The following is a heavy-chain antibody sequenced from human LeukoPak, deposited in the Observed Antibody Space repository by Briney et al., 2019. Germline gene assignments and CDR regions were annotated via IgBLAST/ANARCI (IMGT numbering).Heavy chain of an antibody. V-gene: IGHV3-48*03. CDR3: AKDNGWLHYCH. D-gene: IGHD5-24*01. Sequence: GGSLRLSCAASGISFSSYDMNWVRQAPGKGLEWISHISSSGSTIYYADSVKGRFTISRDNAKNSLYLQMNSLRAEDTATYYCAKDNGWLHYCHWGQGTLVTVSS. CDR1: GISFSSYD. J-gene: IGHJ4*02. CDR2: ISSSGSTI.